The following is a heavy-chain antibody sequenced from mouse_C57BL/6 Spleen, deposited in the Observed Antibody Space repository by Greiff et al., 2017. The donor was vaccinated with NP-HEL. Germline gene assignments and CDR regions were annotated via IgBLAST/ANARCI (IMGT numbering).Heavy chain of an antibody. CDR3: ARRGNYGSSSYAMDY. V-gene: IGHV1-64*01. CDR2: IHPNSGST. J-gene: IGHJ4*01. Sequence: QVQLQQPGAELVKPGASVKLSCKASGYTFTSYWMHWVKQRPGQGLEWIGMIHPNSGSTNYNEKFKSKATLTVDKSSNTAYMQLSSLTSEDSAVYYCARRGNYGSSSYAMDYWGQGTSVTVSS. D-gene: IGHD1-1*01. CDR1: GYTFTSYW.